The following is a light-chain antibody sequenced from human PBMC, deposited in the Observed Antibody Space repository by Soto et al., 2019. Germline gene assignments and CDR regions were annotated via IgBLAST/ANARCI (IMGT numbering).Light chain of an antibody. CDR1: LSDFGIYKY. J-gene: IGLJ2*01. V-gene: IGLV2-14*01. CDR2: EVS. CDR3: RSSTSSSTVV. Sequence: QSALTQPASVSGSPGQSITISFTGTLSDFGIYKYVSWYQQHPCKAPNLRIYEVSNRPSGVSNRFSGSKSGNTASLTISGLQAEDDAAYYCRSSTSSSTVVFCGGTKRTVL.